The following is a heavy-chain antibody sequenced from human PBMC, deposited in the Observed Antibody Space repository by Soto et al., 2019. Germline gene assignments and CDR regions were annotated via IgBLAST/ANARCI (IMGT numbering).Heavy chain of an antibody. CDR3: ARTIQVVAWYGDWFDP. Sequence: SETLSLTCTVSGGSISSYYWSWIRQPPGKGLEWIGYIYYSGSTNYNPSLKSRVTISVDTSKNQFSLKLSSVTAADTAVYYCARTIQVVAWYGDWFDPWGQGTLVTVAA. CDR1: GGSISSYY. CDR2: IYYSGST. D-gene: IGHD3-22*01. V-gene: IGHV4-59*01. J-gene: IGHJ5*02.